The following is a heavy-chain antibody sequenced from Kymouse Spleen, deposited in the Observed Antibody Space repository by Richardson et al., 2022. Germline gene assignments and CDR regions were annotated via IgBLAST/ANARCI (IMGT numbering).Heavy chain of an antibody. CDR1: GFTFSNAW. CDR2: IKSKTDGGTT. D-gene: IGHD1-26*01. J-gene: IGHJ6*02. Sequence: EVQLVESGGGLVKPGGSLRLSCAASGFTFSNAWMSWVRQAPGKGLEWVGRIKSKTDGGTTDYAAPVKGRFTISRDDSKNTLYLQMNSLKTEDTAVYYCTTEEWELNYYYYGMDVWGQGTTVTVSS. CDR3: TTEEWELNYYYYGMDV. V-gene: IGHV3-15*01.